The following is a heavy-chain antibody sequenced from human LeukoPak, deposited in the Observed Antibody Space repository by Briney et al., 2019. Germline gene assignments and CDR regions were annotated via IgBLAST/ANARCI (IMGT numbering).Heavy chain of an antibody. J-gene: IGHJ4*02. D-gene: IGHD2-21*01. CDR3: AREGGLTGLWVYSEPGGVDY. CDR1: GYTFTSYG. V-gene: IGHV1-18*01. CDR2: ISTYNGNT. Sequence: GASVKVSCKASGYTFTSYGISWVRQAPGQGLEWMGWISTYNGNTNYAQNLQGRVTMTTDTSTSTAYMELRSLRSDDTAVYYCAREGGLTGLWVYSEPGGVDYWGQGTLVTVSS.